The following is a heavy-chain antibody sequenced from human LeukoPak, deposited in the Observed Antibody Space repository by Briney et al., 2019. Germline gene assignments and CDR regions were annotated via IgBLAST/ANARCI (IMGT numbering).Heavy chain of an antibody. J-gene: IGHJ4*02. CDR3: AKDGYYDSSGYYSWWTFDY. CDR1: GFTFSSYW. Sequence: GGSLRLSCAASGFTFSSYWMHWVRQAPGKGLVWVASIKQDGSEKYYVDSVKGRFTISRDNAENSLYLQMNSLRAEDTAFYYCAKDGYYDSSGYYSWWTFDYWGQGTLVTVSS. V-gene: IGHV3-7*01. D-gene: IGHD3-22*01. CDR2: IKQDGSEK.